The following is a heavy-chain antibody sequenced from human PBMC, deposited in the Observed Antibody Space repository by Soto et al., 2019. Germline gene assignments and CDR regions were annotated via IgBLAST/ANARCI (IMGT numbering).Heavy chain of an antibody. Sequence: SETLSLTCAVYGGSFSCYYWSCIRQPPGKGLELIGEINHSGSTNYNPSLKTRVTISVDTSKNQFSLKLSSVTAADTAVYYCARGRDGYNSSWGQGTLVTVSS. CDR1: GGSFSCYY. CDR2: INHSGST. J-gene: IGHJ5*02. V-gene: IGHV4-34*01. D-gene: IGHD5-12*01. CDR3: ARGRDGYNSS.